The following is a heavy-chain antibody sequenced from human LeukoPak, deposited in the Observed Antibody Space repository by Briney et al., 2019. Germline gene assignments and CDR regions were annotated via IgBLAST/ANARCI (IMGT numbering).Heavy chain of an antibody. CDR3: AKDKGYGSGSYNYFDY. J-gene: IGHJ4*02. CDR2: ISWNSGSI. V-gene: IGHV3-9*03. Sequence: GRSLRLSCAASGFTFDDYAMHWVRQAPGKGLEWVSGISWNSGSIGYADSVKGRFTISRDNAKNSLYLQMNSLRVEDMALYYCAKDKGYGSGSYNYFDYGGQGTLVTVSS. D-gene: IGHD3-10*01. CDR1: GFTFDDYA.